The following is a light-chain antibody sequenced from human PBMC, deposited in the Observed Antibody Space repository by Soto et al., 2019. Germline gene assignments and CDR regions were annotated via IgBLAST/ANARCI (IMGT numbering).Light chain of an antibody. Sequence: QSVLTQPPSASGSPGQSVAISCTGTSSDVGGYNYVSWYQQHPGKAPKLMIYEVNKRPSGVPDRFSGSKSGNTASLTVFGLQAEDEADYYCSSYAGSSNVFGTGTQLTVL. CDR1: SSDVGGYNY. CDR3: SSYAGSSNV. J-gene: IGLJ1*01. CDR2: EVN. V-gene: IGLV2-8*01.